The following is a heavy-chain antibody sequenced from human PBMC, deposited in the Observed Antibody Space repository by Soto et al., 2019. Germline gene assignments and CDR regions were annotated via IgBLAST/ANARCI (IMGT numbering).Heavy chain of an antibody. V-gene: IGHV4-31*03. J-gene: IGHJ5*02. D-gene: IGHD3-10*01. Sequence: SETLSLTCTVSGGSISSGGYYWSWIRQHPGKGLEWIGYIYYSGSTYYNPSLKSRVTISVDTSKNQFSLKLSSVTAADTAVYYCARGERGLWFGELSPYNWFDPWGQGTLVTVSS. CDR3: ARGERGLWFGELSPYNWFDP. CDR1: GGSISSGGYY. CDR2: IYYSGST.